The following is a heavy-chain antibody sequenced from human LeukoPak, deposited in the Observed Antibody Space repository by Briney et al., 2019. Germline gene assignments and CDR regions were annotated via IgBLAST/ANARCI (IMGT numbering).Heavy chain of an antibody. CDR2: ISGSGGST. CDR1: GFTFSSYA. CDR3: AKDQTVQISSS. V-gene: IGHV3-23*01. D-gene: IGHD6-13*01. Sequence: GGSLRLSCAASGFTFSSYAMSWVRQAPEKGLEWVSAISGSGGSTYYADSVKGRFTISRDNSKNTLYLQMNSLRAEDTAVYYCAKDQTVQISSSWGQGTLVTVSS. J-gene: IGHJ4*02.